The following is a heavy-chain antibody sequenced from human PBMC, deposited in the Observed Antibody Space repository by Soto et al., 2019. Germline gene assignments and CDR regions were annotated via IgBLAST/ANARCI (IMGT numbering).Heavy chain of an antibody. V-gene: IGHV3-23*01. CDR2: ISGSGESK. J-gene: IGHJ4*02. CDR1: GSTFSKYA. Sequence: GGSLRLSCAASGSTFSKYALTWVRQAPGKGLEWVSAISGSGESKYDADSVKGRFTISRDNSKNTLYLQMNSLRAEDTAIYYCAKTSGVIVVVTSFDHWGQGTLVTVSS. D-gene: IGHD3-22*01. CDR3: AKTSGVIVVVTSFDH.